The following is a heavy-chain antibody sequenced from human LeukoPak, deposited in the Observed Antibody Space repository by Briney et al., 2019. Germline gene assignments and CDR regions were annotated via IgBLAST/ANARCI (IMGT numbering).Heavy chain of an antibody. CDR1: GGSISSSSYY. CDR2: IYYSGST. J-gene: IGHJ3*02. Sequence: PSETLSLTCTVSGGSISSSSYYWGWIRQPPGKGLEWFGSIYYSGSTYYNPSLKSRVTISVDTSKNQFSLKLSSVTAADTAVYYCALPDSGRHACDIWGQGTMVTVSS. D-gene: IGHD1-26*01. CDR3: ALPDSGRHACDI. V-gene: IGHV4-39*01.